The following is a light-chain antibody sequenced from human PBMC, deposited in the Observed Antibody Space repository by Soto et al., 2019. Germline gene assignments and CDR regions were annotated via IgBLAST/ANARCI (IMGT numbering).Light chain of an antibody. V-gene: IGLV2-14*01. CDR1: SSDVGGYDY. Sequence: ALTQPASVSGSPGQSITISYTGTSSDVGGYDYVSWYQQHPGKAPRLMIYKASNRPSGVSHRFSGSRSGNTASLTISGLQAEDEADYYCSSYTSGSTLYVFGTGTKV. CDR2: KAS. J-gene: IGLJ1*01. CDR3: SSYTSGSTLYV.